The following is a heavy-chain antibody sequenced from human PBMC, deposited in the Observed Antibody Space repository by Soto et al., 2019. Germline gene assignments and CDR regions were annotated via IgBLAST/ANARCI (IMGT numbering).Heavy chain of an antibody. CDR2: IYYSGST. J-gene: IGHJ5*02. D-gene: IGHD6-19*01. V-gene: IGHV4-59*01. CDR3: ASSSGWYADWFAP. Sequence: SETLSLTCTVSGGSISSYYWSWIRQPPGKGLEWIGDIYYSGSTNYNPSLKSRVTISVDTSKNQFSLKLSSVTAADTAVYYGASSSGWYADWFAPRGQGTLVTGPS. CDR1: GGSISSYY.